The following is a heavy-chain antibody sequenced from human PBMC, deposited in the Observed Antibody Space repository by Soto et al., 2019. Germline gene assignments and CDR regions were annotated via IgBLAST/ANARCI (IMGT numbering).Heavy chain of an antibody. Sequence: SETLSLTCTVSGGSISSYYWGWIRQSPGKGLEWIGYVYYSRSTDYNPSLKSRVTLSVDTSKSQFSLKLTSVTAADTAVYYCARRYCSGGSCYSGFDYWGQGTLVTVSS. CDR1: GGSISSYY. CDR3: ARRYCSGGSCYSGFDY. V-gene: IGHV4-59*03. CDR2: VYYSRST. J-gene: IGHJ4*02. D-gene: IGHD2-15*01.